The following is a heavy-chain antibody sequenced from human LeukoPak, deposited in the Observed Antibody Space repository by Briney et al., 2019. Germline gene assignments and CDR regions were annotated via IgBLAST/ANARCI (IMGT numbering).Heavy chain of an antibody. J-gene: IGHJ5*02. V-gene: IGHV4-4*07. Sequence: SETLSLTCTVSGGSISSYYWSWIRQPAGKGLEWIGRIYTSGSTNYNPSLKSRVTMSVDTSKNQFSLKLTSVTAADTAVYYCASYSSSSGWFDPWGQGTLATVSS. CDR3: ASYSSSSGWFDP. D-gene: IGHD6-6*01. CDR1: GGSISSYY. CDR2: IYTSGST.